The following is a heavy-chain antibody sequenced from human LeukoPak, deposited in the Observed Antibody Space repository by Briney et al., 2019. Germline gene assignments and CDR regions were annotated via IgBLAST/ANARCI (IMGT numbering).Heavy chain of an antibody. CDR2: IYPGDSHV. J-gene: IGHJ4*02. D-gene: IGHD3-22*01. CDR3: ARLDEGFYYDGGGFLY. CDR1: GYTFTNYN. V-gene: IGHV5-51*01. Sequence: GESLKISCSGSGYTFTNYNIAWVRQMPGKGLEFMGIIYPGDSHVTYSPSFQGQVTISADKSVSTTYLQWSSLKASDTAMYYCARLDEGFYYDGGGFLYWGQGTLLAVSS.